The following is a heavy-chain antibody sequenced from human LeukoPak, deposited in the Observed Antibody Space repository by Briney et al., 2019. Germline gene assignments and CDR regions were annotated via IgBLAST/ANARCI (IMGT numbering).Heavy chain of an antibody. Sequence: GGSLRLSCAASGFTFSSYRMNWVRQAPGKGLEWVSSISSSSSYIYYADSVKGRFIISRDNAKNSLYLQMNSLRAEDTAVYYCARDLVPYYYYMDVWGKGTTVTISS. D-gene: IGHD2-8*02. CDR3: ARDLVPYYYYMDV. CDR2: ISSSSSYI. CDR1: GFTFSSYR. J-gene: IGHJ6*03. V-gene: IGHV3-21*01.